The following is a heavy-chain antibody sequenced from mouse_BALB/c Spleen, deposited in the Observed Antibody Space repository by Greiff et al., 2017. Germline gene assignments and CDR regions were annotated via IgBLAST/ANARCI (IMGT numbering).Heavy chain of an antibody. CDR1: SYTFTDYA. CDR2: ISTYYGNT. Sequence: VQLQQSGPELVRPGVSVKISCKGSSYTFTDYAMHWVKQSHAKSLEWIGVISTYYGNTNYNQKFKGKATMTVDKSSSTAYMELARLTSEDSAVYYCARGGITTAYFDYWGQGTTLTVSS. J-gene: IGHJ2*01. D-gene: IGHD1-2*01. CDR3: ARGGITTAYFDY. V-gene: IGHV1-67*01.